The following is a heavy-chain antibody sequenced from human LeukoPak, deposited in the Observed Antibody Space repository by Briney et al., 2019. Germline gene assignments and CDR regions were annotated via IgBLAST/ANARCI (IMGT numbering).Heavy chain of an antibody. V-gene: IGHV3-20*04. CDR1: GFTFDDYG. J-gene: IGHJ4*02. D-gene: IGHD3-22*01. Sequence: PGGSLRLSRAASGFTFDDYGMSWVRQAPGKGLEWVSGINWNGGSTGYADSVKGRFTISRDNAKNSLYLQMNSLRAEDTALYYCARDFGYYDSSGYYLGIFDYWGQGTLVTVSS. CDR3: ARDFGYYDSSGYYLGIFDY. CDR2: INWNGGST.